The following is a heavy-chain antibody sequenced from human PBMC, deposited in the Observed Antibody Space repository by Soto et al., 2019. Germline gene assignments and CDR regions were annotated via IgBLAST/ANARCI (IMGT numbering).Heavy chain of an antibody. J-gene: IGHJ4*02. CDR3: AREPPAFDWLFTAFDY. V-gene: IGHV3-48*01. D-gene: IGHD3-9*01. CDR2: ISSSSSTI. Sequence: SLRLSCAASGFTFSSYSMNWVRQAPGKGLEWVSYISSSSSTIYYADSVKGRFTISRDNAKNSLYLQMNSLRAEDTAVYYCAREPPAFDWLFTAFDYWGQGTLVTVSS. CDR1: GFTFSSYS.